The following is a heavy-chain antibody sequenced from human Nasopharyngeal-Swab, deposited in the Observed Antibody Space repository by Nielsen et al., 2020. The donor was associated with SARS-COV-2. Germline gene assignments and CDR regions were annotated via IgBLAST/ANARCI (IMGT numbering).Heavy chain of an antibody. D-gene: IGHD3-3*01. CDR3: ARGGPGYYDFWSGPQGYYYGMDV. CDR1: GFTFSDYY. Sequence: GESLKISCAASGFTFSDYYMSWIRQAPGKGLEWVSYISGSGSTIYYADSVKGRFTISRDNAKNSLYLQMNSLRAEDTAVYYCARGGPGYYDFWSGPQGYYYGMDVWGQGTTVTVSS. V-gene: IGHV3-11*01. CDR2: ISGSGSTI. J-gene: IGHJ6*02.